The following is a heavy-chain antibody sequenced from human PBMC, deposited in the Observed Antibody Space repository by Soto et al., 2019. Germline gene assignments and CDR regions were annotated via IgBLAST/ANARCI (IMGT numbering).Heavy chain of an antibody. CDR3: ARSSLYYDYVWGSYRSNAFDI. CDR2: INPNSGGT. CDR1: GYTFTSYA. J-gene: IGHJ3*02. Sequence: ASVKVSCKASGYTFTSYAMHWVRQAPGQRLEWMGWINPNSGGTNYAQKFQGWVTMTRDTSISTAYMELSRLRSDDTAVYYCARSSLYYDYVWGSYRSNAFDIWGQGTMVTVSS. D-gene: IGHD3-16*02. V-gene: IGHV1-2*04.